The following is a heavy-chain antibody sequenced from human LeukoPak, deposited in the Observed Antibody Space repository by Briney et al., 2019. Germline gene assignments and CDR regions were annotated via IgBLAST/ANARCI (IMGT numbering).Heavy chain of an antibody. CDR2: ISGSGGST. D-gene: IGHD3-9*01. CDR3: AKDPRYYDILTGYITDAFDI. CDR1: GFTFSSYA. Sequence: GGSLRLSCAASGFTFSSYAMSWVRQAPGKGLEWVSAISGSGGSTYYADSAKGRFTISRDNSKNTLYLQMNSLRAEDTAVYYCAKDPRYYDILTGYITDAFDIWGQGTMVTVSS. J-gene: IGHJ3*02. V-gene: IGHV3-23*01.